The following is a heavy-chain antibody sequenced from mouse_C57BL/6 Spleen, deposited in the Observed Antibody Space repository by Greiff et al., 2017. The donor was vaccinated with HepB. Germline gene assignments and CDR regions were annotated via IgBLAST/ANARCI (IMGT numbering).Heavy chain of an antibody. CDR1: GFSFNTYA. Sequence: EVQWVESGGGLVQPKGSLKLSCAASGFSFNTYAMNWVRQAPGKGLEWVARIRSKSNNYATYYADSVKDRFTIYRDDSESMLYLQMNNLKTEDTAMYYCVREKAPYYAMDYWGQGTSVTVSS. J-gene: IGHJ4*01. CDR2: IRSKSNNYAT. V-gene: IGHV10-1*01. CDR3: VREKAPYYAMDY.